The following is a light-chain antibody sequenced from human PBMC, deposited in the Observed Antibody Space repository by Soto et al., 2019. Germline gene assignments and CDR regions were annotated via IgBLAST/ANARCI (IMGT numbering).Light chain of an antibody. V-gene: IGLV1-44*01. CDR3: AAWDDSLNARGV. CDR2: NDN. Sequence: QSVLTQPPSASGTPGQRVTISCSGRRSNIGSNAVSWYQQLPGTAPKLLIYNDNQRPSGVPDRFSASKSGTSASLAISGLQSEDEADYYCAAWDDSLNARGVFGGGTKVSVL. J-gene: IGLJ3*02. CDR1: RSNIGSNA.